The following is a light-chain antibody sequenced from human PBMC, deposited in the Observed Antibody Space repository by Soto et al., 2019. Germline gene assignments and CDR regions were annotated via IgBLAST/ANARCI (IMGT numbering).Light chain of an antibody. V-gene: IGLV2-14*01. J-gene: IGLJ1*01. Sequence: QCLLSQTASVSGSPGQSITISCTGTMSDVGGFEYVSWYQHQPGKAPKLIIYDVTKRPSGVSNRFSGSKSGNTASLTISGIQAEDEGDYYCGSITRSSTSVFGTGTKVTVL. CDR1: MSDVGGFEY. CDR3: GSITRSSTSV. CDR2: DVT.